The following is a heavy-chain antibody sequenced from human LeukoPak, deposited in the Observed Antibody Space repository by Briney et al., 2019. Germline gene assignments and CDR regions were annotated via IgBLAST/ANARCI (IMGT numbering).Heavy chain of an antibody. CDR2: INHSGST. CDR1: GGSFSGYY. D-gene: IGHD2-2*01. CDR3: ARHRGRVVVPAANRSFDN. V-gene: IGHV4-34*01. J-gene: IGHJ4*02. Sequence: PSETLSLTCAVYGGSFSGYYWGWIRQPPGKGLEWIGEINHSGSTNYNPSLKSRVTISVDTSKNQFSLKLSSVTAADTAVYYCARHRGRVVVPAANRSFDNWGQGTLVTVSS.